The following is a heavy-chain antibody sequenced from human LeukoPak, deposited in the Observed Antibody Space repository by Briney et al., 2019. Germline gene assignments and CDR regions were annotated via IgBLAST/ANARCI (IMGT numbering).Heavy chain of an antibody. CDR3: ARLQDSSGYRYTPWFS. D-gene: IGHD3-22*01. CDR1: GGTFSSYA. V-gene: IGHV1-69*06. Sequence: GASVKVSCKASGGTFSSYAISWVRQAPGQGLEWMGGIIPIFGTANYAQKFQGRVTITADKFTSTAYMELSSLRSEDTAVYYCARLQDSSGYRYTPWFSWGQGTLVTVSS. J-gene: IGHJ4*02. CDR2: IIPIFGTA.